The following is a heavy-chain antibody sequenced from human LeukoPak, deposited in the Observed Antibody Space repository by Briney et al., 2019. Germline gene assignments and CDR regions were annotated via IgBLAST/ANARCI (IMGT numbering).Heavy chain of an antibody. V-gene: IGHV3-74*01. CDR2: INSDGSST. CDR3: ARTNYYYYYGMDV. Sequence: LGGSLRLSCAASGFTFSSYWMHWVRQAPGKGLVWVSRINSDGSSTSYADSVKGRFTISRDNAKNTLYLQMNSLRAEDTAVYYCARTNYYYYYGMDVWGKGTTVTVSS. CDR1: GFTFSSYW. J-gene: IGHJ6*04.